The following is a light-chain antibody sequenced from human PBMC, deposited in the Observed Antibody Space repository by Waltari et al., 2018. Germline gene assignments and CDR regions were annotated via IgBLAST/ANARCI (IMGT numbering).Light chain of an antibody. CDR2: GAS. J-gene: IGKJ4*01. CDR1: QSANSK. Sequence: VMTQSPATLSVSAGERVTLSCRASQSANSKVAWYQQKPGLAPWLLIYGASTRASGIPDRFSGGGSGTEVTFTISSLQSEDVAVYYCQQYKNWPPLTFGGGTKVEIK. V-gene: IGKV3-15*01. CDR3: QQYKNWPPLT.